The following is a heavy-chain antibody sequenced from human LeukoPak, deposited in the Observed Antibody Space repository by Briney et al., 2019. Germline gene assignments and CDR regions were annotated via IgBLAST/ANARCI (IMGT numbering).Heavy chain of an antibody. V-gene: IGHV1-18*01. CDR2: ISAYNGNT. Sequence: ASVKVSCKASGYTFSSYDINWVRQAPGQGLEWMGWISAYNGNTNYAQKLQGRVTMTTDTSTSTAYMELRSLRSDDTAVYYCVDTATDGMDVWGQGTTVTVSS. CDR3: VDTATDGMDV. D-gene: IGHD5-18*01. J-gene: IGHJ6*02. CDR1: GYTFSSYD.